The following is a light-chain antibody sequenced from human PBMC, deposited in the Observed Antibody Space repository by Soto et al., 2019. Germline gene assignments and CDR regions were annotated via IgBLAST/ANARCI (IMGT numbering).Light chain of an antibody. J-gene: IGKJ1*01. CDR2: GAS. CDR3: QQYGSSPWT. CDR1: QSVSSSF. Sequence: EIVLTQSPGTLSLSPGERATLSCRASQSVSSSFLAWYQQKPGQAPRLLIYGASSRATGIPDRFSGSGSGPDFTLTISRLGPEDFSVYYCQQYGSSPWTFGQGTKVELK. V-gene: IGKV3-20*01.